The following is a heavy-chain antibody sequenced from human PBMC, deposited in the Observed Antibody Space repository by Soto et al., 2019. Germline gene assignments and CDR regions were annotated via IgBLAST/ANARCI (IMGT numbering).Heavy chain of an antibody. Sequence: ASVKVSCKASGGTFSSYAISWVRQAPGQGLEWMGEIIPIFGTANYAQKFQGRVTITADESTSTAYMELSSLRSEDTAVYYCARDRGPSSGYYPYWFDPWGQRTLVTVS. CDR1: GGTFSSYA. J-gene: IGHJ5*02. CDR3: ARDRGPSSGYYPYWFDP. D-gene: IGHD3-22*01. CDR2: IIPIFGTA. V-gene: IGHV1-69*13.